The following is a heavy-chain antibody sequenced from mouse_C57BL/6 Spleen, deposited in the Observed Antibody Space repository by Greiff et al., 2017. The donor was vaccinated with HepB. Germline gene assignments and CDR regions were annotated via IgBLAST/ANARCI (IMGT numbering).Heavy chain of an antibody. J-gene: IGHJ2*01. CDR2: ISYDGSN. CDR3: ASSFDY. V-gene: IGHV3-6*01. CDR1: GYSITSGYY. Sequence: DVQLQESGPGLVKPSQSLSLTCSVTGYSITSGYYWNWIRQFPGNKLEWMGYISYDGSNNYNPSLKNRISITRDTSKNQFFLKFNSVTTEDTATYYCASSFDYWGQGTTLTVSS.